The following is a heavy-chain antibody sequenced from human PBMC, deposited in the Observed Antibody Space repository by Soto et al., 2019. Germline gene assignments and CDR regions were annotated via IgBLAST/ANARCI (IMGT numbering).Heavy chain of an antibody. CDR3: AKALVGEVGATDY. V-gene: IGHV3-23*01. Sequence: GGSLRLSCAASGFTFSSHAMSWVRQAPGKGLEWVSAIGGSGDNTYYADSVKGRFTISRDNSKNTVYLQMNSLGAEDAALYYCAKALVGEVGATDYWGQGTLVTVSS. J-gene: IGHJ4*02. D-gene: IGHD1-26*01. CDR1: GFTFSSHA. CDR2: IGGSGDNT.